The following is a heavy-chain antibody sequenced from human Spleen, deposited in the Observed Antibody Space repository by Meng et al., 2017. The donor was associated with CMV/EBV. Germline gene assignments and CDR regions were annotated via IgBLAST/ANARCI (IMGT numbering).Heavy chain of an antibody. CDR3: ARMQIGHFSSTSDY. Sequence: SGPTLVKPTQTLTLTCTFSGFSLSTRGMCVSWVRQPPGKALEWLALIDWDDDKYYSTSLKTRLTISKATSKNQVVLTMTNMDPVDTATYYCARMQIGHFSSTSDYWGQGTLVTVSS. CDR1: GFSLSTRGMC. CDR2: IDWDDDK. V-gene: IGHV2-70*18. D-gene: IGHD2-2*01. J-gene: IGHJ4*02.